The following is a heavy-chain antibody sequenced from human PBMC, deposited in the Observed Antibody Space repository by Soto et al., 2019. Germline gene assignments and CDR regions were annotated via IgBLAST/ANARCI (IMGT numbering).Heavy chain of an antibody. CDR1: GFTFSDYY. CDR3: AKDQGRGYCSGGSCFGFDY. V-gene: IGHV3-11*01. Sequence: GGSLRLSCAASGFTFSDYYMSWIRQAPGKGLEWVSYISSSGSTIYYADSVKGRFTISRDNSKNTLYLQMNSLRAEDTAVYYCAKDQGRGYCSGGSCFGFDYWGQGTLVTVSS. D-gene: IGHD2-15*01. J-gene: IGHJ4*02. CDR2: ISSSGSTI.